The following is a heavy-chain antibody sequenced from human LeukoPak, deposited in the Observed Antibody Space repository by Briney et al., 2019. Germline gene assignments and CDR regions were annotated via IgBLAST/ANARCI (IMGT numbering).Heavy chain of an antibody. J-gene: IGHJ6*03. CDR2: IYTSGST. V-gene: IGHV4-4*07. CDR1: GGSISSYY. CDR3: VRDRLSYDILTGPYYYYMDV. Sequence: PSETLSLTCTVSGGSISSYYWSWIRQPAGKGLEWIGRIYTSGSTNYNPSLKSRVTMSVDTSKNQFSLKLSSVTAADTAVYYCVRDRLSYDILTGPYYYYMDVWGKGTTVTISS. D-gene: IGHD3-9*01.